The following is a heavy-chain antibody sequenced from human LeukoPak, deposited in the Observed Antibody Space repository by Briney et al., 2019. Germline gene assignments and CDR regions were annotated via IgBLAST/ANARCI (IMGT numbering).Heavy chain of an antibody. D-gene: IGHD4-17*01. Sequence: GGSLRLSCAASGFTFSSYAMGWVRQAPGKGLEWISSISGSGGSTYYADSVKGRFTISRDNSKNTLYLQMNSLRAEDTAVYYCAKGHDYGDYDGDSFDYWGQGTLATVSS. CDR3: AKGHDYGDYDGDSFDY. V-gene: IGHV3-23*01. CDR2: ISGSGGST. CDR1: GFTFSSYA. J-gene: IGHJ4*02.